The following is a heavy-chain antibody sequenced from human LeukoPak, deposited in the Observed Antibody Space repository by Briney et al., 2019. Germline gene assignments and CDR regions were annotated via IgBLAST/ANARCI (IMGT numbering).Heavy chain of an antibody. CDR3: ARGGYNTGWEFDY. D-gene: IGHD6-19*01. J-gene: IGHJ4*02. Sequence: ASVKVSFKASEYTFTVYYMHWLRQAPGQGLERMGWINPNSGATDYAQKFQGRVIITRDTSISTVYVELTRLRSDDTAVYYCARGGYNTGWEFDYWGQGTLVTVSS. CDR2: INPNSGAT. V-gene: IGHV1-2*02. CDR1: EYTFTVYY.